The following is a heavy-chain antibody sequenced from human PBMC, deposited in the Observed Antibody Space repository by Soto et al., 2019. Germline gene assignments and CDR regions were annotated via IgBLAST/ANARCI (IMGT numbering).Heavy chain of an antibody. J-gene: IGHJ6*02. D-gene: IGHD3-3*01. CDR1: GFTFSDYY. Sequence: GGSLRLSCAASGFTFSDYYMSWIRQAPGKGLEWVSYISSSGSTIYYADSVKGRFTISRDNAKNSLYLQMNSLRAEDTAVYYCASSLITIFGVVTHYGMDVWGQGTTVTVSS. CDR3: ASSLITIFGVVTHYGMDV. CDR2: ISSSGSTI. V-gene: IGHV3-11*01.